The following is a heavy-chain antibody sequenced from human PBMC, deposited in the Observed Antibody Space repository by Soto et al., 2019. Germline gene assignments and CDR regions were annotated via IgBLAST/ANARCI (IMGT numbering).Heavy chain of an antibody. CDR3: ARLYSSSSEVTSYYYGMDV. Sequence: SQTLSLTCVISGDSVSSNSGAWNWIRQSPSRGLEWLGRTYYRSRWSFDYALSVKSRLTIDPDTSKNQFSLHLDSLTPEDTAVYYCARLYSSSSEVTSYYYGMDVWGQGTTVTVSS. V-gene: IGHV6-1*01. CDR2: TYYRSRWSF. D-gene: IGHD6-6*01. CDR1: GDSVSSNSGA. J-gene: IGHJ6*02.